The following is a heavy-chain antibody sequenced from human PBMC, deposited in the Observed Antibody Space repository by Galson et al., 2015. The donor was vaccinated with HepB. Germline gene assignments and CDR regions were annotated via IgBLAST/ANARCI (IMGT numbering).Heavy chain of an antibody. J-gene: IGHJ6*02. Sequence: SVKVSCKASGYTFTGYYMHWVRQAPGQGLEWMGIINPSGGSTNYAQKLQGRVTMTTDTSTSTAYMELRSLRSDDTAVYYCARGENYDFWSGYYTGYYYYGMDVWGQGTTVTVSS. CDR3: ARGENYDFWSGYYTGYYYYGMDV. CDR1: GYTFTGYY. V-gene: IGHV1-46*01. CDR2: INPSGGST. D-gene: IGHD3-3*01.